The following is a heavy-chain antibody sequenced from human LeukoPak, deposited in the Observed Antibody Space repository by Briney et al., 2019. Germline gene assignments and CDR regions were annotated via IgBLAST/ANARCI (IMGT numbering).Heavy chain of an antibody. D-gene: IGHD3-10*01. CDR3: VRDRGAYYYATGY. J-gene: IGHJ4*02. V-gene: IGHV3-66*01. Sequence: PMGYLRLSCAVAGFTVSGNYMNRVRQAPGNGLEWVSVIYIGGNTYYVDPVKGRFTISRDNSKNTLYLQMNSMRAEDTAVYYCVRDRGAYYYATGYWGQGTLVTVAS. CDR2: IYIGGNT. CDR1: GFTVSGNY.